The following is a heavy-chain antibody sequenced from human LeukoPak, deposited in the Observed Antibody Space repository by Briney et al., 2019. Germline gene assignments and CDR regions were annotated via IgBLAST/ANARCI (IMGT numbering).Heavy chain of an antibody. CDR3: AREFWGRPVTGLYYYYYYMDV. Sequence: ASETLSLTCTVSGDSVSSSRYCWGWIRQPPGKGLEWIGNIYSTGTTYYTPSLKSRVTISVDTSKNQFSLKLSSVTAADTAVYYCAREFWGRPVTGLYYYYYYMDVWGKGTTVTVSS. V-gene: IGHV4-39*07. CDR2: IYSTGTT. J-gene: IGHJ6*03. D-gene: IGHD4-17*01. CDR1: GDSVSSSRYC.